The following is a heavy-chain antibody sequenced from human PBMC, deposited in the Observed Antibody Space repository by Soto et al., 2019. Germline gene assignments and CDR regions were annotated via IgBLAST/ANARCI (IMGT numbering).Heavy chain of an antibody. V-gene: IGHV4-39*01. CDR3: ARRQSSSWYGL. J-gene: IGHJ4*02. CDR1: AGSISSSSYY. CDR2: IYYSGST. Sequence: QLQLQESGPGLVKPSETLSLTCTVSAGSISSSSYYWGWIRQPPGKGLEWIGSIYYSGSTYYNPSLKSRVTISVDTSKNQFSLTLRSVTAADTAVYYCARRQSSSWYGLWGQGTLVTVSS. D-gene: IGHD6-13*01.